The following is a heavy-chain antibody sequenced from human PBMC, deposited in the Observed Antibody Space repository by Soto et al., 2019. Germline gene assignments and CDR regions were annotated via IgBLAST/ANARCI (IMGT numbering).Heavy chain of an antibody. CDR1: GGSISSYY. D-gene: IGHD6-19*01. Sequence: SETLSLTCTVSGGSISSYYWSWIRQPPGKGLKWIGYIYYSGSTNYNPSLKSRVTILLDTSKNQFSLKLSSVTAADTAVYYCASSGWHWDFQHWGQGTLVTVSS. CDR2: IYYSGST. J-gene: IGHJ1*01. V-gene: IGHV4-59*01. CDR3: ASSGWHWDFQH.